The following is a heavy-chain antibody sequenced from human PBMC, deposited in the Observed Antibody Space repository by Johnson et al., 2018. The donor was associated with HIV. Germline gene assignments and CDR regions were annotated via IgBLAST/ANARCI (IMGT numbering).Heavy chain of an antibody. CDR3: ARDKEYGGNHEAFDI. D-gene: IGHD4-23*01. Sequence: VQLVESGGGLVQPGGSLRLSCAASGFSVSASYMSWLRQAPGKALEWVSVIYRGGATYYAASVQGRFTISRDNSKNTLYLQMESLRADDTALYHCARDKEYGGNHEAFDIWGQGTMVTVSS. CDR1: GFSVSASY. CDR2: IYRGGAT. V-gene: IGHV3-66*01. J-gene: IGHJ3*02.